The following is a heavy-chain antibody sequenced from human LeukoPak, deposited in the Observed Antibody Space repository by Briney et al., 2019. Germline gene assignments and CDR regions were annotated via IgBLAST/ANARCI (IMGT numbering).Heavy chain of an antibody. CDR2: INPNSGGT. CDR3: AREAENSSGPSYYFDY. D-gene: IGHD6-19*01. Sequence: ASVKVSCKASGYTFTGFHMHWVRQAPGQGLEWMGWINPNSGGTNYAQKFQGRVTMTRDTSISTVYMELSRLRSDDTAVYYCAREAENSSGPSYYFDYWGQGTLVTVSS. J-gene: IGHJ4*02. V-gene: IGHV1-2*02. CDR1: GYTFTGFH.